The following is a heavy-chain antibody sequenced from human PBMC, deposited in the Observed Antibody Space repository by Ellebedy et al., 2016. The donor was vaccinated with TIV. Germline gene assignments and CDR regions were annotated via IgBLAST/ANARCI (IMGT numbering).Heavy chain of an antibody. J-gene: IGHJ5*02. CDR2: IHYSGST. D-gene: IGHD3-9*01. CDR1: RGSISSSTYY. CDR3: ARHLYFEDAGFDP. V-gene: IGHV4-39*01. Sequence: GSLRLXXTVSRGSISSSTYYWSWIRQPPGKGLEWIGNIHYSGSTYYNPSLKTRVTISVDTSKNQFSLKLRSVTAADTAMYFCARHLYFEDAGFDPWGQGTLVTVSS.